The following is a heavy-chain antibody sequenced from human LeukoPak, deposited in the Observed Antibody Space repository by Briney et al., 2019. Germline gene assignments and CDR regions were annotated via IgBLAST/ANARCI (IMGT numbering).Heavy chain of an antibody. CDR3: ASIGSWYVDY. V-gene: IGHV4-61*02. CDR2: IYTSGST. J-gene: IGHJ4*02. Sequence: PSETLSLTCTVSGGSISSGSYYWSWIRQPAGKGLEWIGRIYTSGSTNYNPSLKSRVTISVDTSKNQFSLKLSSVTAADTAVYYCASIGSWYVDYWGQGTLVTVSS. CDR1: GGSISSGSYY. D-gene: IGHD6-13*01.